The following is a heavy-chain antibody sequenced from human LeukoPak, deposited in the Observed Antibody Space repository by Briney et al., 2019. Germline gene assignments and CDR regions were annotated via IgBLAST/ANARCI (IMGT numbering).Heavy chain of an antibody. V-gene: IGHV1-69*06. D-gene: IGHD2-2*01. CDR1: GGTFSSYA. J-gene: IGHJ6*04. Sequence: ASVKVSCKASGGTFSSYAISWVRQAPGQGLEWMGEIIPIFGTANYAQKFQGRVTITADKSMSTAYMELSSLRSEDTAVYYCARDLGYCSSTSCYHNYYYYYGMDVWGNGTTVTVSS. CDR3: ARDLGYCSSTSCYHNYYYYYGMDV. CDR2: IIPIFGTA.